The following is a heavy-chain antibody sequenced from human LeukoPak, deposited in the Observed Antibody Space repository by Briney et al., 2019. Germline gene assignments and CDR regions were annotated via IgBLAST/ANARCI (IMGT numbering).Heavy chain of an antibody. Sequence: SETLSLTCAVYGWSLSGYYWSWIRQAPGKGVAWIGELNHCGNTRYETSLTRRTPMSVDTSQNQLSLNLSFVTAADTAVYYCARGFLYYRSLSHKRRYYHYYTDGSDKGTTVT. D-gene: IGHD6-6*01. CDR2: LNHCGNT. J-gene: IGHJ6*03. CDR3: ARGFLYYRSLSHKRRYYHYYTDG. CDR1: GWSLSGYY. V-gene: IGHV4-34*01.